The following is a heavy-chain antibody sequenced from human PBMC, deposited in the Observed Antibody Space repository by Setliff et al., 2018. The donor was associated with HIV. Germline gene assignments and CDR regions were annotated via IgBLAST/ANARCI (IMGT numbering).Heavy chain of an antibody. V-gene: IGHV3-21*04. CDR3: ARDRGGITGTPYNWFDP. D-gene: IGHD1-20*01. CDR2: ISSSSSYT. J-gene: IGHJ5*02. CDR1: GFTFSSYS. Sequence: GGSLRLSCAASGFTFSSYSMNWVRQAPGKGLEWVSYISSSSSYTHYADSVKGRFTMTRDTSISTAYMELSRLRSDDTAVYYCARDRGGITGTPYNWFDPWGQGTLVTVSS.